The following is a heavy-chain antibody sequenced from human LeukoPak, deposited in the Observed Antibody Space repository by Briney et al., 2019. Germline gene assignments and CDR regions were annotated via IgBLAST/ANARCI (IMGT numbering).Heavy chain of an antibody. CDR1: GFTFSSYS. V-gene: IGHV3-21*01. Sequence: GGSLRLSCAASGFTFSSYSMNWVRQAPGKGLEWVSSISSSSSYIYYADSVKGRFTISRDNAKNSLYLQMNSLGAEDTAVYYCARDRRGYFGGVDYWGQGTLVTVSS. CDR3: ARDRRGYFGGVDY. D-gene: IGHD3-16*01. J-gene: IGHJ4*02. CDR2: ISSSSSYI.